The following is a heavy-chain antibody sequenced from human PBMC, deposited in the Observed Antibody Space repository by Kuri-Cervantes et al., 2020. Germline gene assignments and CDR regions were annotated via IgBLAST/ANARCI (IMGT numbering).Heavy chain of an antibody. Sequence: ASVKVSCKASGYTFTSYDINWVRQATGQGLEWMGWMNPNSGNTGYAQKFQGRVTMTRNTSISTAYMELSSLGSEDTAVYYCARAKTGGYCSGGSCYLNWFDPWGQGTLVTVSS. J-gene: IGHJ5*02. CDR2: MNPNSGNT. CDR1: GYTFTSYD. V-gene: IGHV1-8*01. D-gene: IGHD2-15*01. CDR3: ARAKTGGYCSGGSCYLNWFDP.